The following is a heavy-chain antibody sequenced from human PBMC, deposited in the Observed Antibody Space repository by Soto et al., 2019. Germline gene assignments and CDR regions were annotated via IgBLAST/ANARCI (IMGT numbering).Heavy chain of an antibody. D-gene: IGHD3-22*01. V-gene: IGHV1-69*12. CDR2: IIPIFGTA. Sequence: VQLVQSGAEVKRPGSSVKVSCKASGGTFSSYAISWVRQAPGQGLEWMGGIIPIFGTANYAQKFQCRVTITAGESTSTAYMELSSLRSEDTAVYYCARKYYYDSSRASGYGMDVWGQGTTVTVSS. CDR1: GGTFSSYA. J-gene: IGHJ6*02. CDR3: ARKYYYDSSRASGYGMDV.